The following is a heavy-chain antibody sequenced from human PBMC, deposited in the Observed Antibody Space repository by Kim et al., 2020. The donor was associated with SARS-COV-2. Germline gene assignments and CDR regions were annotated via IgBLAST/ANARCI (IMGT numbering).Heavy chain of an antibody. V-gene: IGHV6-1*01. J-gene: IGHJ5*02. CDR3: ARDLYSHGGFDP. D-gene: IGHD6-13*01. Sequence: YAVSVKSRITINPDTSKNQFSLQLNSVTPEDTAVYYCARDLYSHGGFDPWGQGTLVTVSS.